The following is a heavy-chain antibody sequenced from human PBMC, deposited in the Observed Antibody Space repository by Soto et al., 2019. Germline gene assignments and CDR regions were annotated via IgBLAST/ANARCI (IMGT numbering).Heavy chain of an antibody. J-gene: IGHJ5*01. D-gene: IGHD4-17*01. CDR2: IYPADSDT. Sequence: PGESLKISCKGFGSTFTHFWIGWVRQRPGKGLEWMGIIYPADSDTKYSPSFQGRVTMSADESISTVYLQWRRLKASDSAMYYCARQSGSYGDGGGDRSDSWGQGTLVTVSS. V-gene: IGHV5-51*01. CDR1: GSTFTHFW. CDR3: ARQSGSYGDGGGDRSDS.